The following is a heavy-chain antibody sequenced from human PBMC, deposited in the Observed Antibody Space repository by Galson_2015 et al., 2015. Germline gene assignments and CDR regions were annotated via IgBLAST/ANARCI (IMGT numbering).Heavy chain of an antibody. D-gene: IGHD2-2*01. J-gene: IGHJ4*02. CDR1: GFTFSSYG. CDR3: ARESTVVAAARRLNY. Sequence: SLRLSCAASGFTFSSYGMHWVRQAPGKGLEWVAVISYDGSNKYYADSVKGRFTISRDNSKNTLYLQMNSLRAEDTAVYYCARESTVVAAARRLNYRGQRTRVTVS. CDR2: ISYDGSNK. V-gene: IGHV3-30*03.